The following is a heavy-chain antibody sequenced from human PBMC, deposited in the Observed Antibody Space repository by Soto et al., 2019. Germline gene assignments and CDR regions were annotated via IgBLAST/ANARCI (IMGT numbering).Heavy chain of an antibody. Sequence: PSETLSLTCTVSGGSISSSSYYWGWIRQPPGKGLEWIGYIYYSGSTNYNPSLKSRVTISVDTSKNQFSLKLSSVTAADTAVYYCARGFGVVVNPWFDPWGQGTLVTVSS. V-gene: IGHV4-61*05. J-gene: IGHJ5*02. CDR3: ARGFGVVVNPWFDP. D-gene: IGHD3-22*01. CDR2: IYYSGST. CDR1: GGSISSSSYY.